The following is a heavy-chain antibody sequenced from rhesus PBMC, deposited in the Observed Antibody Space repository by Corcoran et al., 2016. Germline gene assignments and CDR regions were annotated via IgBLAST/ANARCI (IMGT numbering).Heavy chain of an antibody. Sequence: QVQLQESGPGLVKPSETLSVTCAVSGGSISSNYWSWIRQPPGKGLEWIGRIYGSGSNTNYNPALKSRVTLSVDTSKNQLSLKLSAVTAADTAVYYCARQTWIQWVQTFDYWGQGVLVTVSS. V-gene: IGHV4S11*01. D-gene: IGHD5-30*01. CDR2: IYGSGSNT. J-gene: IGHJ4*01. CDR1: GGSISSNY. CDR3: ARQTWIQWVQTFDY.